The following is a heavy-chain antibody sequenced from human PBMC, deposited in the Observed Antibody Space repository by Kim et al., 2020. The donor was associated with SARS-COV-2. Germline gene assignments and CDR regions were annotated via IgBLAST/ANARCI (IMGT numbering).Heavy chain of an antibody. D-gene: IGHD6-19*01. CDR3: ARWVGVADPEYFQH. Sequence: SPASQGQVTISADKSISTAYLQWSSLKASDTAMYYCARWVGVADPEYFQHWGQGTLVTVSS. V-gene: IGHV5-51*01. J-gene: IGHJ1*01.